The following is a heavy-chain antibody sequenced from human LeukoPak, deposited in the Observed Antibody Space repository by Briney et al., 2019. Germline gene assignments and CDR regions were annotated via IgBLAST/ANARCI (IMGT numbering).Heavy chain of an antibody. V-gene: IGHV5-51*01. CDR2: VYPHDSDT. CDR3: ARHLGHYYDTSGYYSHFDY. J-gene: IGHJ4*02. D-gene: IGHD3-22*01. Sequence: GESLKISCQGSGYSFPNYWIGWVRQLPGKGLEWMGIVYPHDSDTRYSPSFQGQVTISADKSISTAYLQWSSLKASDTAMYYCARHLGHYYDTSGYYSHFDYWGQGTLVTVSS. CDR1: GYSFPNYW.